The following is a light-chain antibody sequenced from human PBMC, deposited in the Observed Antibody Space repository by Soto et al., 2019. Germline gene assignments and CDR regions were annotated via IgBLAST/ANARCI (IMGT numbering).Light chain of an antibody. V-gene: IGKV1-5*01. J-gene: IGKJ1*01. CDR1: QSLSGW. CDR3: QQYNSYLWT. CDR2: DAS. Sequence: DIQMTQSPSTLSASVGDRVTITCRASQSLSGWLAWYQQKPGKAPKLLIYDASSLESGVPSRFSGSGSGTEFTLTISSLQPDDFATYYCQQYNSYLWTFGQGTKV.